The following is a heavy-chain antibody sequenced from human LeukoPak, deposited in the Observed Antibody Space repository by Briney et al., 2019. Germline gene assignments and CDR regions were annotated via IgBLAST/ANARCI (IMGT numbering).Heavy chain of an antibody. CDR1: GFSVSSNY. J-gene: IGHJ5*02. D-gene: IGHD6-19*01. CDR2: IYSSGST. Sequence: GGSLRLSCAASGFSVSSNYMSWVRQAPGKGLEWVSIIYSSGSTYYADSVKGRFTISRDNSKNTLYLQMNSLRAEDTAVYYCARALAVAGTGGFDPWGQGTLVTVSS. CDR3: ARALAVAGTGGFDP. V-gene: IGHV3-53*01.